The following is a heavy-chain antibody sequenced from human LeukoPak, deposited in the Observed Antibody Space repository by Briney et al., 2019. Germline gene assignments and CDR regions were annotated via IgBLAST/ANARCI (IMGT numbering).Heavy chain of an antibody. Sequence: GGSLRLSCAASGFTVSSNYMSWVRQAPGKGLEWVSVIYSGGSTYYADSVKGRFTISRDNFKNTLYLQMNSLRAEDTAVYYCASFWSGYLDYWGQGTLVTVSS. CDR2: IYSGGST. CDR1: GFTVSSNY. V-gene: IGHV3-66*01. CDR3: ASFWSGYLDY. D-gene: IGHD3-3*01. J-gene: IGHJ4*02.